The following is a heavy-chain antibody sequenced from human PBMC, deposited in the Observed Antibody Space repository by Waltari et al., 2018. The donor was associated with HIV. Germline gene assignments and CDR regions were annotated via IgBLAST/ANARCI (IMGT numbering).Heavy chain of an antibody. V-gene: IGHV3-48*02. D-gene: IGHD5-12*01. Sequence: EVQLVESGGGLVQPGGSVRLSCAASGFTFSSYKLNWVRQAPGRGLEWLSSISNSGSAIYYADSVKGRFTISRDNAKNSLYLQMNSLRDEDTAVYYCARDLVAPGNFFDYWGQGTLVTVSS. CDR2: ISNSGSAI. CDR3: ARDLVAPGNFFDY. CDR1: GFTFSSYK. J-gene: IGHJ4*02.